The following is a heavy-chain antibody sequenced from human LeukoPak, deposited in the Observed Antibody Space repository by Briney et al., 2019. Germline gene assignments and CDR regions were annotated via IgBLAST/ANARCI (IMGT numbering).Heavy chain of an antibody. J-gene: IGHJ6*02. D-gene: IGHD3-10*01. CDR1: GYTFTSYY. CDR2: INPSGGST. Sequence: ASVKVSCKASGYTFTSYYMHWVRQAPGQGLEWMGIINPSGGSTSYAQKFQGRVTMTRDTSTSTVHMELSSLRSEDTAVYYCAREGAYYGSGSYYRGYYYYGMDVWGQGTTVTVSS. CDR3: AREGAYYGSGSYYRGYYYYGMDV. V-gene: IGHV1-46*01.